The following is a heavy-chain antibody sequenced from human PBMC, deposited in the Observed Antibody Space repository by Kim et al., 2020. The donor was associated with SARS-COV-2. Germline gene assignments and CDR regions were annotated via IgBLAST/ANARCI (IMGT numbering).Heavy chain of an antibody. D-gene: IGHD1-26*01. V-gene: IGHV1-3*01. CDR3: ARVGSRYSGSYIRAFDI. J-gene: IGHJ3*02. Sequence: ASVKVSCKASGYTFTSYAMHWVRQAPGQRLEWMGWINAGNGNTKYSQKFQGRVTITRDTSASTAYMELSSLRSEDTAVYYCARVGSRYSGSYIRAFDIWGQGTMVTVSS. CDR1: GYTFTSYA. CDR2: INAGNGNT.